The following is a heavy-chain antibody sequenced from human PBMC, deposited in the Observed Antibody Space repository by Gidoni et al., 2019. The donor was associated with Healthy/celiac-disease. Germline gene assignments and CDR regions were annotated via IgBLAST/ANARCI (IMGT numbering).Heavy chain of an antibody. CDR3: ARSGKNLRIDYYGSGSIDY. J-gene: IGHJ4*02. V-gene: IGHV4-34*01. CDR1: GGSFSGYY. Sequence: VQLQQWGAGLLKPSETLSLTCAVYGGSFSGYYWSWIRQPPGKGLEWIGEIHHSGSTNYNPSLKSRVTISVDTSKNQFSLKLSSVTAADTAVYYCARSGKNLRIDYYGSGSIDYWGQGTLVTVSS. D-gene: IGHD3-10*01. CDR2: IHHSGST.